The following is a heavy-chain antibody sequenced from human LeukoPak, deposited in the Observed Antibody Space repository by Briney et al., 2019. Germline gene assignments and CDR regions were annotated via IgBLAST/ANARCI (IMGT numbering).Heavy chain of an antibody. CDR1: GFTFSSYA. CDR3: AREDYDILTGPTYYGMDV. V-gene: IGHV3-30-3*01. J-gene: IGHJ6*02. CDR2: ISYDGSNK. D-gene: IGHD3-9*01. Sequence: GGSLRLSCAASGFTFSSYAMHWVRQAPGKGLEWVAVISYDGSNKYYADSVKGRFTISRDNSKNTLYLQMNSLRAEDTAVYYCAREDYDILTGPTYYGMDVWGQGTTVTVSS.